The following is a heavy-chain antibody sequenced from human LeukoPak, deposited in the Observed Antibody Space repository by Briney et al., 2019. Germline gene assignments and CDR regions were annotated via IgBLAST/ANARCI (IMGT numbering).Heavy chain of an antibody. J-gene: IGHJ3*02. V-gene: IGHV1-2*02. D-gene: IGHD2-2*03. CDR1: GYTFTGYY. Sequence: ASVKVSCKASGYTFTGYYMHWVRQAPGQGLEWMGWINPNSGGTNYAQRYQGRVTMTTDTSTSTAYMDLRSLRSDDTAVYYCARDGYCSSTGCYANAFDIWGQGTMVTVSS. CDR3: ARDGYCSSTGCYANAFDI. CDR2: INPNSGGT.